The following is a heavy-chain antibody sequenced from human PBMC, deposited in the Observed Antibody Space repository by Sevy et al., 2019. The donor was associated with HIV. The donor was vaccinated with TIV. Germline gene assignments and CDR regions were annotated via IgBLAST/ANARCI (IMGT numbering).Heavy chain of an antibody. CDR1: GFTFSSYA. CDR3: AKDVSIAVAGIGTPFDP. CDR2: ISGSGGST. D-gene: IGHD6-19*01. J-gene: IGHJ5*02. Sequence: GGSLRLSCAASGFTFSSYAMSWVRQAPGKGLEWVSAISGSGGSTYYADSLKGRFTISRDNSKNTLYLQMNSLRAEDTAVYYCAKDVSIAVAGIGTPFDPWGQGTLVTVSS. V-gene: IGHV3-23*01.